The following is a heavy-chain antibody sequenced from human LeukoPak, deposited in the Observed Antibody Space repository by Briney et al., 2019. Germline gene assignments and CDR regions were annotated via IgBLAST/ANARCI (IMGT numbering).Heavy chain of an antibody. CDR3: ARDHNYAFDN. CDR1: GDSIISNIYW. V-gene: IGHV3-48*04. Sequence: ETLSLTCTVSGDSIISNIYWWDWVRLPPGKGLEWISYIGISSGNTKYADSVRGRFTISADNAKNSLYLQMNSLRVEDTAVYYCARDHNYAFDNWGQGTLVSVSS. D-gene: IGHD1-1*01. J-gene: IGHJ4*02. CDR2: IGISSGNT.